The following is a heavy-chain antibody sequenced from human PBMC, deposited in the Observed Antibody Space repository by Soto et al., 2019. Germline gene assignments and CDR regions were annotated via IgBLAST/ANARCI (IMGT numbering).Heavy chain of an antibody. J-gene: IGHJ6*02. V-gene: IGHV4-28*03. Sequence: SETLSLTCAVSGYSISSSNWWGWSRQPPGKGLEWIGYIYYSGTTYYNPSLKSRVTMSVDTSKNQFSLKLTSVTAVDTAVYYCARDHGDFWIVRTEYYYYSMDFWGQGTMVTVSS. CDR1: GYSISSSNW. CDR3: ARDHGDFWIVRTEYYYYSMDF. D-gene: IGHD3-3*01. CDR2: IYYSGTT.